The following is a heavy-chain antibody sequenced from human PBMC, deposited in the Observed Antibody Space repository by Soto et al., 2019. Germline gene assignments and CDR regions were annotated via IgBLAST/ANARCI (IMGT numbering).Heavy chain of an antibody. CDR1: GYTFTSYG. CDR3: ARDTIVVVVAATPTFDP. CDR2: ISAYNGNT. D-gene: IGHD2-15*01. J-gene: IGHJ5*02. V-gene: IGHV1-18*01. Sequence: ASVKVSCKASGYTFTSYGISWVRQAPGQGLEWMGWISAYNGNTNYAQKLQGRVTMTTDTSTSTAYMELRSLRSNDTAVYYCARDTIVVVVAATPTFDPWGQGTLVTVSS.